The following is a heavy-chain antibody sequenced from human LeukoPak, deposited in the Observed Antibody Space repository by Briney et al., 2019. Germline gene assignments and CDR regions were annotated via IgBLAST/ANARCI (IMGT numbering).Heavy chain of an antibody. J-gene: IGHJ5*01. D-gene: IGHD1-14*01. CDR1: GGSINSTIHH. CDR2: IYYLGGT. Sequence: SETLSLTCTVSGGSINSTIHHWGWIRQPPGKGLEWIGSIYYLGGTLYNPSLKSRVTIYVDMSKNQFSLTVNSVTAEDTSVYYCASQHNGFDSWGQGTLVTVSS. CDR3: ASQHNGFDS. V-gene: IGHV4-39*01.